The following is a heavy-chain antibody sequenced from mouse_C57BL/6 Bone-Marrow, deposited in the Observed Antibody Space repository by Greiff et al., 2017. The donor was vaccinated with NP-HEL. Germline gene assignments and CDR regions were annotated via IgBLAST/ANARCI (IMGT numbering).Heavy chain of an antibody. V-gene: IGHV1-66*01. CDR1: GYSFTSYY. CDR2: IYPGSGNT. J-gene: IGHJ3*01. CDR3: ARWLRREFAY. Sequence: VQLQQSGPELVKPGASVKISCKASGYSFTSYYIHWVKQRPGQGLEWIGWIYPGSGNTKYNEKFKGKATLTADTSSSTAYMQLSSLTSEDSAVYYCARWLRREFAYWGQGTLVTVSA. D-gene: IGHD2-2*01.